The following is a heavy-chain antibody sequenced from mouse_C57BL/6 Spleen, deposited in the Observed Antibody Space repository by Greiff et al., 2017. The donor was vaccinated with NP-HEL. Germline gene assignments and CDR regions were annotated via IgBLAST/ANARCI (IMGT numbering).Heavy chain of an antibody. Sequence: QVQLQQSGPELVKPGASVKISCKASGYAFSSSWMNWVKQRPGTGLEWLGRIYPGDGDTHYTGKFKGTATLTADKSSSTAYMQLSSLTSEDSAVYFCARGALTGSFDYWGQGTTRTVSS. CDR3: ARGALTGSFDY. CDR1: GYAFSSSW. CDR2: IYPGDGDT. J-gene: IGHJ2*01. D-gene: IGHD4-1*01. V-gene: IGHV1-82*01.